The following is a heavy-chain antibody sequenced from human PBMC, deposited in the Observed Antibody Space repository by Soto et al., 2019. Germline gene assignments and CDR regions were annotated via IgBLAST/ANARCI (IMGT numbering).Heavy chain of an antibody. J-gene: IGHJ4*02. Sequence: APVKVSCKASGGTFSSYAISWVRQAPGQGLEWMGGIIPIFGTANYAQKFQGRVTITADESTSTAYMELSSLRSEDTAVYYCARVAYCGGDCYSWTGALDYWGQGTLVTISS. V-gene: IGHV1-69*13. CDR1: GGTFSSYA. CDR2: IIPIFGTA. D-gene: IGHD2-21*02. CDR3: ARVAYCGGDCYSWTGALDY.